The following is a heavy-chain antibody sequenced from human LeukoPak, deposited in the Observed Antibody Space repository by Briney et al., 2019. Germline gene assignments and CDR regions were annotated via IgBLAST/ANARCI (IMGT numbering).Heavy chain of an antibody. V-gene: IGHV4-31*03. Sequence: PSETLSLTCTVSGGSISSGGYYWSWIRQHPGMGLEWIVYIYYSGSTYYNPSLKSRVTISVDTSKNQFSLKLSSVTAADTAVYYCARVPIVVVPAAIGVVYYYYGMDVWGKGTTVTVSS. D-gene: IGHD2-2*01. CDR2: IYYSGST. CDR1: GGSISSGGYY. J-gene: IGHJ6*04. CDR3: ARVPIVVVPAAIGVVYYYYGMDV.